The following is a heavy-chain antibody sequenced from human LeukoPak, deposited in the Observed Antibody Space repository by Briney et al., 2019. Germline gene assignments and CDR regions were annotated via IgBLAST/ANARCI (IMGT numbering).Heavy chain of an antibody. D-gene: IGHD1-26*01. CDR2: IIPIFGTA. V-gene: IGHV1-69*01. CDR3: ANRGSSRGYYFDY. Sequence: PGSSVKVSCKASGGTFSSYAISWVRQAPGQGLEWVGGIIPIFGTANYAQKFQGRVTITADESTSTAYMELSSLRSEDTAVYYCANRGSSRGYYFDYWGQGTLVTVSS. J-gene: IGHJ4*02. CDR1: GGTFSSYA.